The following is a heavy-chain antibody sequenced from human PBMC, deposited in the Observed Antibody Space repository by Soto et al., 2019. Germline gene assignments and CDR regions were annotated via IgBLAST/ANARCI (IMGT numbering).Heavy chain of an antibody. D-gene: IGHD2-2*01. CDR1: GGTFSSYA. CDR2: IIPIFGTA. J-gene: IGHJ6*02. CDR3: ARDTILPSVVVPAAKGGDYYYYGMDA. Sequence: QVQLVQSGAEVKKPGSSVTVSCKASGGTFSSYAISWVRQAPGQGLEWMGGIIPIFGTANYAQKFQGRVTITADESTRAGYMELSSLSSEDTAVYYGARDTILPSVVVPAAKGGDYYYYGMDALGQGTTVTVSS. V-gene: IGHV1-69*01.